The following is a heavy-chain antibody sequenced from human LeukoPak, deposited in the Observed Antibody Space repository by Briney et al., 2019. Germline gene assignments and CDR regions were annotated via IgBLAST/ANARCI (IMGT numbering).Heavy chain of an antibody. Sequence: SETLSLTCTVSGGSISNYYWGWVRQPPGKGLEWIGYIYYSGNTNYNPSLKSRVTLSIDTSKNQFSLKLSSVTAADTAVYYCARFAERGWYFDYWDQGTLVTVSS. J-gene: IGHJ4*02. CDR3: ARFAERGWYFDY. CDR1: GGSISNYY. CDR2: IYYSGNT. D-gene: IGHD2-15*01. V-gene: IGHV4-59*01.